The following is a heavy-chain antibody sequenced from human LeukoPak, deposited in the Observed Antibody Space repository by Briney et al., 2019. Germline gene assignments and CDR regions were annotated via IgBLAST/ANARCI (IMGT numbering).Heavy chain of an antibody. CDR3: ASGGSSSWYRWFDP. Sequence: SETLSLTCTVSGGSISGNNNYWGWIRQPPGKGLEWIGSIYSSGSTYYNPSLKSRVTISVDTSKNQFSLKLTSVTATDTAVYYCASGGSSSWYRWFDPWGQGTLVTVSS. V-gene: IGHV4-39*01. D-gene: IGHD6-13*01. J-gene: IGHJ5*02. CDR1: GGSISGNNNY. CDR2: IYSSGST.